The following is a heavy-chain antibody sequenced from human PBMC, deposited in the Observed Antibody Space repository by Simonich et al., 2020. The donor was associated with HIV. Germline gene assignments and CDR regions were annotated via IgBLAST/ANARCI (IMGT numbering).Heavy chain of an antibody. J-gene: IGHJ4*02. Sequence: QVQMQESGPGLVKPSETPSLTCAVSGYSIRSGNYWGGIRQPPGKGLVGIGTIYHSGSTYYNPSLKSRVTISVDPSKNQFSLKLSSVTAADTAVYYCASPSYPGVASDGSDYWGQGTLVTVSS. CDR1: GYSIRSGNY. D-gene: IGHD6-25*01. V-gene: IGHV4-38-2*01. CDR3: ASPSYPGVASDGSDY. CDR2: IYHSGST.